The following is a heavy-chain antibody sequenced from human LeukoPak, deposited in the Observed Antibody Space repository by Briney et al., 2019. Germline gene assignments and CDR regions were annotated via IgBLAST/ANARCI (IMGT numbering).Heavy chain of an antibody. CDR2: ISTSSGYI. J-gene: IGHJ4*02. CDR1: GFTFSSYS. CDR3: LRGDRRDY. V-gene: IGHV3-21*06. Sequence: GGSLRLSCAASGFTFSSYSMNWVRQAPGKGLEWVSFISTSSGYIYYADSVKGRFIISRDNAKDSLYLQMNSLRVEDTAVYYCLRGDRRDYWGQGTLVTVSS.